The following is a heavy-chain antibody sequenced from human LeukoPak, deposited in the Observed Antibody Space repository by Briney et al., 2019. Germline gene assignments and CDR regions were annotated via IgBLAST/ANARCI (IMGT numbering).Heavy chain of an antibody. Sequence: GESLKISCKGSGYSFTSYWIGWVRQMPGKGLEWMGIIYPGDSDTRYSPSFQGQVTISADKSISTAYLQWSSLKASDTATYYCARLDHPRDYDISYYYMDVWGKGTTVTISS. CDR3: ARLDHPRDYDISYYYMDV. CDR2: IYPGDSDT. J-gene: IGHJ6*03. V-gene: IGHV5-51*01. D-gene: IGHD3-9*01. CDR1: GYSFTSYW.